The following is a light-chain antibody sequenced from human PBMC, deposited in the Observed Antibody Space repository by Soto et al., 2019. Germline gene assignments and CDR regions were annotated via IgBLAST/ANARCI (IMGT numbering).Light chain of an antibody. CDR3: QQYGRSPLT. J-gene: IGKJ1*01. CDR1: QSVSSSD. V-gene: IGKV3-20*01. Sequence: EIVLTQSPGTLSLSPGERATLSCRASQSVSSSDLAWYQQKPGQAPRLLIYGASSRATGIPDRFSGSGSGTDFTLTISRLEPEDVAVYYCQQYGRSPLTFGQGTKVEIK. CDR2: GAS.